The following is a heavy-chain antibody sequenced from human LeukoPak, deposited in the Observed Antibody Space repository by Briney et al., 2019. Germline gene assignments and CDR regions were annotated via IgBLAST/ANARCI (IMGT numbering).Heavy chain of an antibody. CDR3: ARDGPTTVTEYNWFDP. J-gene: IGHJ5*02. CDR1: GYTFTSYG. Sequence: GASVKVSCKASGYTFTSYGISWVRQAPGQGLEWMGWISAYNGNTNYAQKLQGRVTMTKDTSTSTAYMELRSLRSDDTAVYYCARDGPTTVTEYNWFDPWGQGTLVTVSS. D-gene: IGHD4-11*01. V-gene: IGHV1-18*01. CDR2: ISAYNGNT.